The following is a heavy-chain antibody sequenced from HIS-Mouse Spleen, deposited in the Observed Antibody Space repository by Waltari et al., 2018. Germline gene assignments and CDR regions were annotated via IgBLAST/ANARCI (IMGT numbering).Heavy chain of an antibody. CDR3: AREIPYSSSWYDWYFDL. Sequence: QLQLQESGPGLVKPSETLSLTCTVFGGSIRSSSYYRGWIRQPPGKGLEWIGSIYYSGSTYYNPSLKSRVTISVDTSKNQFSLKLSSVTAADTAVYYCAREIPYSSSWYDWYFDLWGRGTLVTVSS. CDR2: IYYSGST. CDR1: GGSIRSSSYY. J-gene: IGHJ2*01. D-gene: IGHD6-13*01. V-gene: IGHV4-39*07.